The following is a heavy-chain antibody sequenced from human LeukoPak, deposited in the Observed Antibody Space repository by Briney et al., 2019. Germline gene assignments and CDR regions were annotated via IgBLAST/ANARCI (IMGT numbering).Heavy chain of an antibody. Sequence: PGGSLRLSCAASGFTVSSSYMSWVRQAPGKGLEWVSIIYGGGGTYYADSVTGRFTISRDNSKNTLYLQMNRLKADDTAVYYCAREADYYGMDVWGQGTTVTVSS. CDR2: IYGGGGT. CDR1: GFTVSSSY. V-gene: IGHV3-53*01. J-gene: IGHJ6*02. CDR3: AREADYYGMDV. D-gene: IGHD6-19*01.